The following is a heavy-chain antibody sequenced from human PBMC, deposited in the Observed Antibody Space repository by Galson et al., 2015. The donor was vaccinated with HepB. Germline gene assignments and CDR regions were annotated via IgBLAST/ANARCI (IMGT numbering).Heavy chain of an antibody. D-gene: IGHD3-3*01. CDR1: GFTFSRYN. J-gene: IGHJ5*02. V-gene: IGHV3-48*01. CDR2: ISASSSTI. CDR3: ARDSQATFGEPNWFDP. Sequence: SLRLSCAASGFTFSRYNMNWVRQVPGKGLEWISYISASSSTIEYADSVKGRFTISRDNAKNSLFLQMSSLRAEDTAVYYCARDSQATFGEPNWFDPWGQGTLVTVSS.